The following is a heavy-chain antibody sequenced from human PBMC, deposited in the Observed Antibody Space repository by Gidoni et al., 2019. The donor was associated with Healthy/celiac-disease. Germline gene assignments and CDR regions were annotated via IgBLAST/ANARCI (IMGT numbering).Heavy chain of an antibody. CDR3: ARVGGEGYYFDY. V-gene: IGHV1-69*02. CDR1: GGTFSSYT. CDR2: IIPILGIA. Sequence: QVQLAQSGAEVKKPGSSVKVSCKASGGTFSSYTISWVRQAPGQGLEWMGRIIPILGIANYAQKFQGRVTITADKSTSTAYMELSSLRSEDTAVYYCARVGGEGYYFDYWGQGTLVTVSS. J-gene: IGHJ4*02. D-gene: IGHD3-10*01.